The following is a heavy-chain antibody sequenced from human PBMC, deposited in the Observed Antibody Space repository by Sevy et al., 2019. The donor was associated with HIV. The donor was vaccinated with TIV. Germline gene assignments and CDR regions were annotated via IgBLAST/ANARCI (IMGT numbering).Heavy chain of an antibody. V-gene: IGHV3-15*01. CDR1: GLTFKDVW. CDR3: TTEALDYEAPDYYYFGMDV. J-gene: IGHJ6*02. CDR2: IKTNSDGGTT. D-gene: IGHD4-17*01. Sequence: GGSLRLSCAASGLTFKDVWMSWVRQGPGKRLEWVGRIKTNSDGGTTDYAAPVKGRFIISRDDSKNTLYLQMRSLKTEDTAVYYCTTEALDYEAPDYYYFGMDVWGQGTTVTVSS.